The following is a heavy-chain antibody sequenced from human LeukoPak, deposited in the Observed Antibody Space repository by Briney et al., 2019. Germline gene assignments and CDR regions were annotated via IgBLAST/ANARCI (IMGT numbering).Heavy chain of an antibody. CDR3: ARWATTMDV. CDR1: GFTLSGYS. Sequence: GGSLRLSCAASGFTLSGYSVNWVRQAPGKGLEWVSSISSSSSYIYYADSVKGRFTISRDNAKNSLYPQMNSLRAEDTAVYYCARWATTMDVWGKGTTVTVSS. CDR2: ISSSSSYI. D-gene: IGHD1-26*01. V-gene: IGHV3-21*01. J-gene: IGHJ6*03.